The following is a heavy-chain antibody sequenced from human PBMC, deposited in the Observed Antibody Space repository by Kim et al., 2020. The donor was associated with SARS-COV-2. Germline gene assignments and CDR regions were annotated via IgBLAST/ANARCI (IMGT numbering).Heavy chain of an antibody. D-gene: IGHD3-10*01. Sequence: GGSLRLSCAASGFTFSSYEMNWVRQAPGKGLEWVSYISSSGSTIYYADSVKGRFTISRDNAKNSLYLQMNSMRAEDTAVYYCARVRMVRGVIGPLGRYYYYYGMDVWGQGTTVTVSS. J-gene: IGHJ6*02. CDR2: ISSSGSTI. CDR3: ARVRMVRGVIGPLGRYYYYYGMDV. V-gene: IGHV3-48*03. CDR1: GFTFSSYE.